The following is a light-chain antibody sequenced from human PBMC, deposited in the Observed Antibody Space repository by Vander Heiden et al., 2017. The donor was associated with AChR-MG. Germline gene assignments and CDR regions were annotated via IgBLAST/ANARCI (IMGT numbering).Light chain of an antibody. CDR1: QSLLHSNGYNY. Sequence: DIVMTQSPLSLPVTPGEPASISCRSSQSLLHSNGYNYLDWYQQKPGQSPQLLIYLGSNRASGVPDRFSGSGSGTDFTLKISRGEAEDVGVYYCMQALQTPPWTFGQGTKVEIK. J-gene: IGKJ1*01. CDR3: MQALQTPPWT. CDR2: LGS. V-gene: IGKV2-28*01.